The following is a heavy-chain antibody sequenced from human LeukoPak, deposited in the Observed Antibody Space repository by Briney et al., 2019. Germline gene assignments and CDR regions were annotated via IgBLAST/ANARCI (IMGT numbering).Heavy chain of an antibody. CDR2: MNPNSGNT. Sequence: ASVKVSCKASGYIFTDYYMHWVRQAPGQGLEWMGWMNPNSGNTGYAQKFQGRVTMTRNTSISTAYMELSSLRSEDTAVYYCARGALYSSSWYTYWGQGTLVTVSS. CDR3: ARGALYSSSWYTY. V-gene: IGHV1-8*02. CDR1: GYIFTDYY. J-gene: IGHJ4*02. D-gene: IGHD6-13*01.